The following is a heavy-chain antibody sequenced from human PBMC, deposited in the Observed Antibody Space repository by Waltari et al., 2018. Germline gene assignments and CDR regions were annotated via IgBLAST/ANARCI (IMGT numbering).Heavy chain of an antibody. CDR3: ARRKAYFDS. CDR1: GYTFTSHY. Sequence: QVQLVQSGAEVKKPGASVKVACGASGYTFTSHYVHWVRQAPGQGLDWMGVIDPSDGSTSYAQKFQGRVTMTRDTSTSTVYMEMSSLTSEDTAVYYCARRKAYFDSWGQGTLVTVSS. CDR2: IDPSDGST. J-gene: IGHJ4*02. V-gene: IGHV1-46*01.